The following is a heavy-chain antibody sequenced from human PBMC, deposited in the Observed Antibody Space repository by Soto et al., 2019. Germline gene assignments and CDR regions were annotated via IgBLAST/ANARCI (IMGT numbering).Heavy chain of an antibody. CDR2: IYYSGST. CDR1: GGSISRGGYY. V-gene: IGHV4-31*03. CDR3: ASLGYSYGSGRYDY. D-gene: IGHD5-18*01. J-gene: IGHJ4*02. Sequence: SETLSLTCTVSGGSISRGGYYWSWIRRHPGKGLEWIGYIYYSGSTYYNPSLKSRVTISVDTSKNQFSLKLSSVTAADTAVYYCASLGYSYGSGRYDYWGQGTLVTVSS.